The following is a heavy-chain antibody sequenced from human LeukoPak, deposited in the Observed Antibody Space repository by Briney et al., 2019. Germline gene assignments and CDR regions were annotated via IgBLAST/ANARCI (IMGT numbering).Heavy chain of an antibody. J-gene: IGHJ3*02. Sequence: GSSVKVSCKASGGTFSSYAISWVRQAPGQGLEWMGGIIPIFGTANYAQKFQGRVTITADEPTSTAYMELSSLRSEDTAVYYCARAGQYSYGLAAAFDIWGQGTMVTVSS. V-gene: IGHV1-69*01. CDR3: ARAGQYSYGLAAAFDI. CDR2: IIPIFGTA. D-gene: IGHD5-18*01. CDR1: GGTFSSYA.